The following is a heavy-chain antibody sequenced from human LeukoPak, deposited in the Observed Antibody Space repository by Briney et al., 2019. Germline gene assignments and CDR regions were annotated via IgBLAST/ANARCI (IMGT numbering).Heavy chain of an antibody. Sequence: GGSLRLFRAASGFTFSSYAMSWVRQAPGKGLEWVANIRPDGSERFYVDSVKGRFTVSRDNAKNSLYLQMNSLRAEDTAVYYCTRIIVEVEGVSDYWDYWGQGTLVTVSS. CDR3: TRIIVEVEGVSDYWDY. CDR1: GFTFSSYA. V-gene: IGHV3-7*05. J-gene: IGHJ4*02. CDR2: IRPDGSER. D-gene: IGHD2-2*01.